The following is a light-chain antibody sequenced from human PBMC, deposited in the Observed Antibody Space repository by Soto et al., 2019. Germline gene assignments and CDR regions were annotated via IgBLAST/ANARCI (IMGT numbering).Light chain of an antibody. CDR2: DAS. CDR1: QSISSW. Sequence: DIQMTQSPSTLSASVGDRVTITCRASQSISSWLAWYQQKQGKAPKLLIYDASSLESGVPSRFSGSGSGTEFTLTISSLQPEDFATYYCQHYNSYSEAFGQWTKGDSK. CDR3: QHYNSYSEA. J-gene: IGKJ1*01. V-gene: IGKV1-5*01.